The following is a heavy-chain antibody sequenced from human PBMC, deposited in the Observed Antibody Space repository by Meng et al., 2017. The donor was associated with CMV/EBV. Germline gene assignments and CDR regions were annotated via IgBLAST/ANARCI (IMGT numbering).Heavy chain of an antibody. CDR3: ARVGGHYDFWSGYAQLGYFDY. Sequence: SETLSLTCTVSGGSISSYYWSWIRQPPGKGLEWMGYIYYSGSTNYNPSLKRRFTISVDTSKNQFSLKLSSVTAADTAVYYCARVGGHYDFWSGYAQLGYFDYWGQGTLVTVSS. D-gene: IGHD3-3*01. CDR2: IYYSGST. V-gene: IGHV4-59*01. CDR1: GGSISSYY. J-gene: IGHJ4*02.